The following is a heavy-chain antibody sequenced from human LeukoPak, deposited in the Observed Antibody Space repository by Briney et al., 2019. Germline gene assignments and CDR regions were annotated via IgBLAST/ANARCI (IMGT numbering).Heavy chain of an antibody. J-gene: IGHJ3*02. CDR2: INPSGGST. Sequence: ASVKVSCKTSGNTFTSYYMHFVRQAPGQGLEWMGIINPSGGSTTYAQKFQGRLTMTSDTSTSTVYMELSSLRSEDTAVYYCARSSAYYNEADIWGQGTMVTVSS. V-gene: IGHV1-46*01. D-gene: IGHD3-9*01. CDR3: ARSSAYYNEADI. CDR1: GNTFTSYY.